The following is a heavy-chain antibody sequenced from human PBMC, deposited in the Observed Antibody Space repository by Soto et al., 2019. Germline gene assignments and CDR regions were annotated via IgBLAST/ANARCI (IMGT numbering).Heavy chain of an antibody. CDR3: ASVNTVRSWDYDGMDI. D-gene: IGHD3-10*01. Sequence: QLHLVESGGGVVQPGASVRLSCEASGFTFSAFGMHWVRQAPGKGLEWVAGIRHDGSNDYYSDFAKGRLTISRDNSRDTLYLKINSLRADDSAVYYCASVNTVRSWDYDGMDIWGQGTTVTVSS. CDR1: GFTFSAFG. J-gene: IGHJ6*02. V-gene: IGHV3-33*03. CDR2: IRHDGSND.